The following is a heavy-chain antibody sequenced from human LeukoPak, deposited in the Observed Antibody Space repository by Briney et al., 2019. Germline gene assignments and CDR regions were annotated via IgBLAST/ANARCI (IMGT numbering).Heavy chain of an antibody. CDR1: GYTFTSYG. D-gene: IGHD6-13*01. J-gene: IGHJ1*01. Sequence: VASVKVSCKASGYTFTSYGISWVRQAPGQGLEWIGWISAYNGNTNYAQRLQGRVTMTTDTSTSTAYMELRSLRSDDTAVYYCARYDVAAAPYFQHWGQGTLVTVSS. CDR2: ISAYNGNT. V-gene: IGHV1-18*01. CDR3: ARYDVAAAPYFQH.